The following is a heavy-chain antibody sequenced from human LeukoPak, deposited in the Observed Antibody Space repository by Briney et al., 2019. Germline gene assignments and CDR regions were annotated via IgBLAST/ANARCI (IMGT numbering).Heavy chain of an antibody. J-gene: IGHJ4*02. CDR1: GFTFDDYA. CDR3: AKSQLSGELETYLDY. CDR2: ISWAGGST. Sequence: GGSLRLSCAASGFTFDDYAMHWVRQAPGKGLEWVSLISWAGGSTYYADSVKGRFTISRDNSKNSLYLQMNSLRAEDTALYYCAKSQLSGELETYLDYWGQGTLVTVSS. V-gene: IGHV3-43D*03. D-gene: IGHD1-1*01.